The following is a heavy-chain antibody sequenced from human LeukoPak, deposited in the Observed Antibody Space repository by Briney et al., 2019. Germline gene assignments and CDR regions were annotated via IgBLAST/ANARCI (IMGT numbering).Heavy chain of an antibody. Sequence: GGSLRLSCAASGFTFNEFGVHWVRPAPGQGLEWVALIWYDGSNKYYADSVKGRFTISRDNSKNTVYLQMNSLRVEDTAIYYCARDRPTGSYYSIDYWGQGTLAAVSS. CDR2: IWYDGSNK. CDR1: GFTFNEFG. D-gene: IGHD1-26*01. J-gene: IGHJ4*02. V-gene: IGHV3-33*01. CDR3: ARDRPTGSYYSIDY.